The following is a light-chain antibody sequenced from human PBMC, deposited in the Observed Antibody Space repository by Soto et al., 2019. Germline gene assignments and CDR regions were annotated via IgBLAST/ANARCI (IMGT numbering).Light chain of an antibody. J-gene: IGKJ1*01. V-gene: IGKV3-15*01. Sequence: IVMTQSPATLSVSPGERATLSCRASQNIYSNVAWYQQRPGQAPRLLIYRASTRVPGIPARFSGSGSGTEFTLTISSLQSEDFTVYSCLQYHNLWAFGQGTKVDIK. CDR1: QNIYSN. CDR3: LQYHNLWA. CDR2: RAS.